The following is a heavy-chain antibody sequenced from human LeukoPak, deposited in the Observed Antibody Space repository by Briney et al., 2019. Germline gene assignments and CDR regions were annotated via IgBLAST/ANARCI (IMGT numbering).Heavy chain of an antibody. CDR1: GFTSSSYW. CDR3: ASDIVVVPAAGDY. J-gene: IGHJ4*02. Sequence: GGSLRLSCAASGFTSSSYWMSWVRQAPGKGLEWVANIKQDGSEKYYVDSVKGRFTISRDNAKNSLYLQMNSLRAEDTAVYYCASDIVVVPAAGDYWGQGTLVTVSS. D-gene: IGHD2-2*01. CDR2: IKQDGSEK. V-gene: IGHV3-7*01.